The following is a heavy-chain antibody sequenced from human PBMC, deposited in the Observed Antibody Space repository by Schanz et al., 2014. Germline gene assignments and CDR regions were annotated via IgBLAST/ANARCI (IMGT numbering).Heavy chain of an antibody. J-gene: IGHJ6*02. CDR1: GYTFTSYD. D-gene: IGHD3-10*01. CDR2: MNPNSGNP. V-gene: IGHV1-8*01. CDR3: ARDGGEVVRGVIEGVNHYYYGMDV. Sequence: QVQLIQSGAEVKKPGASVKVSCTASGYTFTSYDINWVRQAPGQGLEWLGWMNPNSGNPGFAQKFRGRVTMTRDTSTSTVDKELRSLRSEDTAVYYCARDGGEVVRGVIEGVNHYYYGMDVWGQGTTVTVSS.